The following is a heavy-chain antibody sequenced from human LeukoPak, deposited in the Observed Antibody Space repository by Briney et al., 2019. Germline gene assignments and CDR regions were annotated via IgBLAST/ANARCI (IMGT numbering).Heavy chain of an antibody. CDR2: INQDGSEK. CDR1: GFTFSSYW. CDR3: ARERGSLAYYYYYCMDV. Sequence: GGSLRLSCAASGFTFSSYWMSWVRQAPGKGLEWVANINQDGSEKYYVDSVKGRFTISRDNAKNSLYLQMNGLRAEDTAVYYCARERGSLAYYYYYCMDVWGKGTTVTVSS. J-gene: IGHJ6*03. V-gene: IGHV3-7*01.